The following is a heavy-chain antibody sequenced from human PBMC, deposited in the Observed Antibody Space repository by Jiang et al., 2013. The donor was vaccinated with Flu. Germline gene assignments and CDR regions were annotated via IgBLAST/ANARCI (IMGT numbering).Heavy chain of an antibody. V-gene: IGHV3-9*01. D-gene: IGHD6-13*01. Sequence: AMHWVRQAPAKGLEWVSAISWDGDRVVYADSVKGRFTISRDNGDNSLYLQMDSLRPEDTALYFCAKDTSAAAAGYFYGMDVWGQGTLVAVSS. CDR3: AKDTSAAAAGYFYGMDV. J-gene: IGHJ6*02. CDR2: ISWDGDRV. CDR1: A.